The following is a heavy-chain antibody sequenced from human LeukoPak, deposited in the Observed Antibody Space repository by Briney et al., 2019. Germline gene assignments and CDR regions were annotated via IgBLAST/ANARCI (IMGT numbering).Heavy chain of an antibody. V-gene: IGHV1-69*13. CDR2: IIPIFGTA. J-gene: IGHJ6*03. Sequence: SVKVSCKASGGTFSSYAISWVRQAPGQGLEWMGGIIPIFGTANYAQKFQGRVTITADESTSTAYMELSSLRSEDTAVYYCATAITYYYYYYYMDVWGKGTTVTVSS. CDR1: GGTFSSYA. CDR3: ATAITYYYYYYYMDV. D-gene: IGHD5-12*01.